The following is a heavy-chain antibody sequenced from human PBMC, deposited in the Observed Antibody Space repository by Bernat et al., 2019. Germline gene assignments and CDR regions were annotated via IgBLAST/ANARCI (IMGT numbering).Heavy chain of an antibody. D-gene: IGHD2-8*01. CDR3: ARVVLMVYATNWFDP. J-gene: IGHJ5*02. CDR2: IYYSGST. V-gene: IGHV4-31*03. CDR1: GGSISSGGYY. Sequence: QVQLQESGPGLVKPSQTLSLTCTVSGGSISSGGYYWSWIRQHPGKGLEWIGYIYYSGSTYYNPSLKSRVTISVDTSKNQFSLKLSSVTAADTAVYYCARVVLMVYATNWFDPWGQGTLVTVSS.